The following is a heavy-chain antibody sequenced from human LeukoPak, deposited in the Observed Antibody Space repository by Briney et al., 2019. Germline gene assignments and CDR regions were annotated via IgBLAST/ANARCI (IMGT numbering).Heavy chain of an antibody. CDR2: IKEDGSEK. Sequence: PGGSLRLSCAASGFTFSSYWMSWVRQAPGKGLEWVANIKEDGSEKYYVDSVKGRFTISRDNAKNSLYLQMNSLRAEDTAVYYLARDRVWVIRPGEPEYWGQGTL. V-gene: IGHV3-7*01. CDR1: GFTFSSYW. CDR3: ARDRVWVIRPGEPEY. J-gene: IGHJ4*02. D-gene: IGHD3-3*01.